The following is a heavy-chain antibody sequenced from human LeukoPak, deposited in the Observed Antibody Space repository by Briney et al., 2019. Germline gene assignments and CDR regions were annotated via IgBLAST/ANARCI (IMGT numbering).Heavy chain of an antibody. Sequence: GGSLRLSCAASGFTFTTCDMHWVRQATGKGLEWVSAIGTAGDTYYPGSVKGQFTISRENAKNSLYLQMNSLRAGDTAVYYCARVCQVGAIRGPFDIWGQGTMVTVSS. CDR2: IGTAGDT. V-gene: IGHV3-13*04. CDR3: ARVCQVGAIRGPFDI. J-gene: IGHJ3*02. D-gene: IGHD1-26*01. CDR1: GFTFTTCD.